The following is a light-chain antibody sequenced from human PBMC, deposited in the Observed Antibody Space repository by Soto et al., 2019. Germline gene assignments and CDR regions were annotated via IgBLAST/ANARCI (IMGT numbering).Light chain of an antibody. CDR2: EVS. J-gene: IGLJ1*01. Sequence: QSALTQPASVSGSPGQSITFSCTGTSSDIGGYNYVSWYQQHPGKAPKLMIYEVSNRPSGVSDRFSGPKSGNTASLTISGLQAEDEADYYCTSYTSSTTNYVFGTGTKVTVL. CDR1: SSDIGGYNY. V-gene: IGLV2-14*01. CDR3: TSYTSSTTNYV.